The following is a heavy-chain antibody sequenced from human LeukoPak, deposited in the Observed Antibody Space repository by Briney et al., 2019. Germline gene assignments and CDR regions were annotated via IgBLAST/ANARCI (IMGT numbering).Heavy chain of an antibody. CDR3: ASSVVRVDSSGWPFDY. J-gene: IGHJ4*02. D-gene: IGHD6-19*01. V-gene: IGHV4-59*01. CDR1: GGSISSYY. CDR2: IYYSGST. Sequence: PSETLSLTCTVSGGSISSYYWSWIRQPPGKGLEWLGYIYYSGSTNYNPSLKSRVPISVDTSKNQFSLKLSSVTAADTAVYYCASSVVRVDSSGWPFDYWGQGTLVTVSS.